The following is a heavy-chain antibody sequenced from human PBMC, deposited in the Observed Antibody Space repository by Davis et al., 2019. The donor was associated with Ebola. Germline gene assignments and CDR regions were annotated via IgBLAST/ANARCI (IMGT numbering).Heavy chain of an antibody. CDR2: IYSGGST. J-gene: IGHJ4*02. Sequence: GESLKISCAASGFTVSSNYMSWVRQAPGKGLEWVSVIYSGGSTYYADSVKGRFTISRDNSKNTLYLQMNSLRAEDTAVYYCANTLRWLRLGYWGQGTLVTVSS. D-gene: IGHD5-12*01. V-gene: IGHV3-53*01. CDR1: GFTVSSNY. CDR3: ANTLRWLRLGY.